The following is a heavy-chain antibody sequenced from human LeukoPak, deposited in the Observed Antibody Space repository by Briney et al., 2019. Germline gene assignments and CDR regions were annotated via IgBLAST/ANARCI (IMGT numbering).Heavy chain of an antibody. Sequence: PSETLSLTCAVYGGSFSGYYWSWIRQPPGKGLEWIGEINHSGSTNYNPSLKSRVTIPVATSKNQFSLKLSSVTAADTAVYYCASGLDYYGSGAVDYWGQGKLVTVSS. CDR2: INHSGST. CDR1: GGSFSGYY. D-gene: IGHD3-10*01. J-gene: IGHJ4*02. CDR3: ASGLDYYGSGAVDY. V-gene: IGHV4-34*01.